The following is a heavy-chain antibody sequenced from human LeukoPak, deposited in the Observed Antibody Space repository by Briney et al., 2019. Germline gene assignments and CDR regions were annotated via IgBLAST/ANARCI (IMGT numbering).Heavy chain of an antibody. V-gene: IGHV1-69*04. D-gene: IGHD4-17*01. CDR3: ARDLRSYYYYGMDV. CDR2: IIPILGIA. Sequence: SVKVSCKASGGTFSSYAISWVRQAPGQGLEWMGRIIPILGIANYAQKFQGRVTITADKSTSTAYMGLSSLRSEDTAVYYCARDLRSYYYYGMDVWGQGTTVTVSS. CDR1: GGTFSSYA. J-gene: IGHJ6*02.